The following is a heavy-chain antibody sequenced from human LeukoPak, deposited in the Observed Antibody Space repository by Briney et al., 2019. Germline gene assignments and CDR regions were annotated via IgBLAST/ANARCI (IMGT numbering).Heavy chain of an antibody. CDR2: TNPNSGNT. D-gene: IGHD5-12*01. V-gene: IGHV1-8*03. J-gene: IGHJ4*02. Sequence: ASVKVSCKASGYTFTSYDINWVRQATGQGLEWMGWTNPNSGNTGYAQKFQGRVTITRSTSISTAYMELSSLRSEDTAVYYCARARGYYPDYWGQGTLVTVSS. CDR3: ARARGYYPDY. CDR1: GYTFTSYD.